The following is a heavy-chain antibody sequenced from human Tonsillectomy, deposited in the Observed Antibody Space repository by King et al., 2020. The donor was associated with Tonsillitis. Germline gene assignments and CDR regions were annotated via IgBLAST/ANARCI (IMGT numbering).Heavy chain of an antibody. CDR1: GFTFSSYS. Sequence: VQLVESGGGLVKPGGSLRLSCAASGFTFSSYSMNWVRQAPGKGLEWVSSISSSSSYIYYADSVKGRFTISRDNAKNSLYLQMNSLRAEDTAVYYCARDLGFAPQKKNGNHQDYWGQGTLVTVSS. J-gene: IGHJ4*02. CDR2: ISSSSSYI. V-gene: IGHV3-21*01. D-gene: IGHD3-16*01. CDR3: ARDLGFAPQKKNGNHQDY.